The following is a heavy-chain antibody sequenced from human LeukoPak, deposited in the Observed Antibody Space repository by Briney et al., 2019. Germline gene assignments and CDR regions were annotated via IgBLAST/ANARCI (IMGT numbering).Heavy chain of an antibody. V-gene: IGHV4-34*01. CDR3: ARDSLGFDY. CDR1: GGSISSYY. D-gene: IGHD3-22*01. Sequence: SETLSLTCTVSGGSISSYYWSWIRQPPGKGLEWIGEINHSGGTNYNPSLKSRVTISVDTSKNQFSLKLSSVTAADTAVYYCARDSLGFDYWGQGTLVTVSS. CDR2: INHSGGT. J-gene: IGHJ4*02.